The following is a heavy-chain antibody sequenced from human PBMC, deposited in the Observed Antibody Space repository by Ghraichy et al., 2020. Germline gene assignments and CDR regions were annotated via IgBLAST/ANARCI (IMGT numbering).Heavy chain of an antibody. V-gene: IGHV3-15*01. Sequence: GGSLRLSCAASGFTFSNAWMSWVRQAPGKGLEWVGRIKSKTDGGTTDYAAPVKGRFTISSDDSKNTLYLQMNSRKTEDTAVYYCTLSQQNRRYFDWLLWSRDDAFDIGGQGTMVIVSS. CDR1: GFTFSNAW. D-gene: IGHD3-9*01. CDR3: TLSQQNRRYFDWLLWSRDDAFDI. CDR2: IKSKTDGGTT. J-gene: IGHJ3*02.